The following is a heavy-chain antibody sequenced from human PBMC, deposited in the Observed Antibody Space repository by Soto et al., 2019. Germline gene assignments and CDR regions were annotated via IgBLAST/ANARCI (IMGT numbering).Heavy chain of an antibody. Sequence: ASVKVSCKASGYTFTGYYMHWVRQAPGQGLEWMGWINPNSGGTNYAQKFQGRVTMTRDTSISTAYMELSRLRSDDTAVYYCARDPRPYDSSGYSVGGFDYWGQGTLVTVSS. CDR1: GYTFTGYY. D-gene: IGHD3-22*01. CDR2: INPNSGGT. CDR3: ARDPRPYDSSGYSVGGFDY. J-gene: IGHJ4*02. V-gene: IGHV1-2*02.